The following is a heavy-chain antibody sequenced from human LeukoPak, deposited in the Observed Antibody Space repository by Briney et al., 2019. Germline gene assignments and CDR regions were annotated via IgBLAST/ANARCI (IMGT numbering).Heavy chain of an antibody. Sequence: GGSLRLSCAASGFTFSSYEMNWVRQAPGKGLEWVSYISSSGSTIYYADSVKGRFTICRDNAKKSLFLQMNSLRAEDTAVYYCARAVSYGYYFDYWGQGPLVTVPS. CDR3: ARAVSYGYYFDY. CDR1: GFTFSSYE. CDR2: ISSSGSTI. V-gene: IGHV3-48*03. J-gene: IGHJ4*02. D-gene: IGHD5-18*01.